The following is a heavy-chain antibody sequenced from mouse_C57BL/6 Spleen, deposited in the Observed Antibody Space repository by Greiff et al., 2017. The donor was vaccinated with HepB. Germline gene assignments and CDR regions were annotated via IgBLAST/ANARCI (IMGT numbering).Heavy chain of an antibody. D-gene: IGHD1-1*01. V-gene: IGHV5-4*01. CDR1: GFTFSSYA. Sequence: EVQRVESGGGLVKPGGSLKLSCAASGFTFSSYAMSWVRQTPEKRLEWVATISDGGSYTYYPDNVKGRFTISRDNAKNNLYLQMSHLKSEDTAMYYCARGGNYESYFDVWGTGTTVTVSS. CDR2: ISDGGSYT. CDR3: ARGGNYESYFDV. J-gene: IGHJ1*03.